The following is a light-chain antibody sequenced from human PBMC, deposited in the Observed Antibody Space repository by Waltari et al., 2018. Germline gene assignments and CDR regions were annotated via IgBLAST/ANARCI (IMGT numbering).Light chain of an antibody. J-gene: IGLJ3*02. V-gene: IGLV1-47*01. Sequence: QSVLTQPPSVSGTPGQEVTISCSGSRSHIGSVYIYWYQHFPGMAPKLLIFRKNQRPSGVPDRFSASKSDTSASLAISGLRSEDEADYYCSAWDDSLSGWLFGGGTKLTVL. CDR2: RKN. CDR1: RSHIGSVY. CDR3: SAWDDSLSGWL.